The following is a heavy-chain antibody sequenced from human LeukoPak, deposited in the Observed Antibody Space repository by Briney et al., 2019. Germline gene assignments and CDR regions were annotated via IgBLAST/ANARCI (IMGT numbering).Heavy chain of an antibody. D-gene: IGHD6-13*01. CDR2: IGTAGDT. J-gene: IGHJ4*02. Sequence: PGGSLRLSCAASGFTFSSYDMHWVRQATGKGLEWVSAIGTAGDTYYPGSVKGRFTISRDNSKNTLYLQMNSLRAEDTAVYYCARVLTAAGIDYWGQGTLVTVSS. CDR1: GFTFSSYD. V-gene: IGHV3-13*01. CDR3: ARVLTAAGIDY.